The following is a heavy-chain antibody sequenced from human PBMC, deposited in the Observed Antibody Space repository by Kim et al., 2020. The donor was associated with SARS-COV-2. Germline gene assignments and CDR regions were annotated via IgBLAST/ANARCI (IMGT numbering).Heavy chain of an antibody. Sequence: YAESVKGRFTISRDNAKNSLYLQMNSLREDDTAVYYGARGAVSGTSRFDSWGQGTLVTVSS. V-gene: IGHV3-48*02. J-gene: IGHJ4*02. D-gene: IGHD6-19*01. CDR3: ARGAVSGTSRFDS.